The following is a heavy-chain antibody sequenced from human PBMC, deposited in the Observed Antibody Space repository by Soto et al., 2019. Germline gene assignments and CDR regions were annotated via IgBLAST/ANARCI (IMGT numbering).Heavy chain of an antibody. CDR1: GGTFSSYA. CDR3: ARDRNSSPVLSYYYYGMDV. V-gene: IGHV1-69*01. CDR2: IIPIFGTA. J-gene: IGHJ6*02. Sequence: QVQLVQSGAEVKKPGSSVKVSCKASGGTFSSYAISWVRQAPGQGLEWMGGIIPIFGTANYAKKFQGRVTITADESTSTAYMELSSLRSEDTAVYYCARDRNSSPVLSYYYYGMDVWGQGTTVTVSS. D-gene: IGHD6-13*01.